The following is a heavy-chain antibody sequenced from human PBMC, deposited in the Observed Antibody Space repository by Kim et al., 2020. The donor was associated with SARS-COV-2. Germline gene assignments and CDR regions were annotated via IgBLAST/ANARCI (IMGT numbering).Heavy chain of an antibody. CDR1: GFSFSSCA. V-gene: IGHV3-23*01. D-gene: IGHD1-26*01. CDR3: AKDVWDYIGMDA. CDR2: ISHDGTSS. Sequence: GGSLRLSCAASGFSFSSCAMPWVRQAPGKGPEWVSSISHDGTSSHYALSVRGRFTISRDDSKNTLYLQLSSLRREDTALYYCAKDVWDYIGMDAWGQGTTVTVSS. J-gene: IGHJ6*02.